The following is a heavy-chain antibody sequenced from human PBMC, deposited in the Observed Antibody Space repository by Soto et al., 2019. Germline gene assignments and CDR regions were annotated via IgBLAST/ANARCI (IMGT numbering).Heavy chain of an antibody. Sequence: EVQLLESGGGLVQPGGSLRLSCAASGFTFSRYAMSWVRQAPGKGLEWVSAISGSGGSTYYADSVKGRFTISRDNSKNTLYLQMNSLRAEDSAVYYCAKDQDVCRGDSCNGMDVWGQGTTVTVSS. CDR2: ISGSGGST. V-gene: IGHV3-23*01. J-gene: IGHJ6*02. D-gene: IGHD2-15*01. CDR1: GFTFSRYA. CDR3: AKDQDVCRGDSCNGMDV.